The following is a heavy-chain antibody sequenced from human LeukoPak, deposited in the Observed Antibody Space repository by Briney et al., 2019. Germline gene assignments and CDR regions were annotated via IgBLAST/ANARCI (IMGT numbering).Heavy chain of an antibody. CDR2: ISYDATNK. D-gene: IGHD2-2*01. CDR3: AKVSRYCSSTSCWTNYYYYGMDV. V-gene: IGHV3-30*18. Sequence: GGSLRLSCAASGFTFSSYGMHWVRQAPGKGLEWVAVISYDATNKYYADSVKGRFTISRDNSKNTLYLQMNSLRVEDTAVYYCAKVSRYCSSTSCWTNYYYYGMDVWGQGTTVTVSS. J-gene: IGHJ6*02. CDR1: GFTFSSYG.